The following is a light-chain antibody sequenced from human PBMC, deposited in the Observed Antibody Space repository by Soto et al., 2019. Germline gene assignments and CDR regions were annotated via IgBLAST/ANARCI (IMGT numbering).Light chain of an antibody. Sequence: DIQMTQSPSSLSASVGDRVTITCRTSQSISSYLSWYQQKPGEAPKLLTFAASSLEGGVPSRFSGSGSETDFTPTISSLQPEDFATYYCQQSHSTPTTIGQGTRLEIK. J-gene: IGKJ5*01. V-gene: IGKV1-39*01. CDR2: AAS. CDR3: QQSHSTPTT. CDR1: QSISSY.